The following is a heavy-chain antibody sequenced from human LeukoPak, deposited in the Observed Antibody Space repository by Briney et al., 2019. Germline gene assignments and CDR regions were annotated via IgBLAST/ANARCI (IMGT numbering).Heavy chain of an antibody. Sequence: GGSLRLSRAASGFTFSTSGMHWVRHAPGKGLEWVAFIRYDGSSKYFADSVKGRFTISRDNSKDTLYLQMNSLRAEDTAVYYCAKGLTFGFDYWGQGTLVTVSS. CDR3: AKGLTFGFDY. D-gene: IGHD3-16*01. J-gene: IGHJ4*02. CDR1: GFTFSTSG. CDR2: IRYDGSSK. V-gene: IGHV3-30*02.